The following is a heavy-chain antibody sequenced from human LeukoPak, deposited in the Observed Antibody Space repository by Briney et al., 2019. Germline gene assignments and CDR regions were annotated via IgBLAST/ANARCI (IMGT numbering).Heavy chain of an antibody. Sequence: PRASVKVSCKASGYTFTSYGISWVRQAPGQGLEGMGWISAYNGNTNYAQKLQGRVTMTTDTSTSTAYMELRSLRSDDTAVYYCAREYCGSTSCYPRPYYYYGMDVWGQGTTVTVSS. CDR1: GYTFTSYG. CDR2: ISAYNGNT. D-gene: IGHD2-2*01. J-gene: IGHJ6*02. CDR3: AREYCGSTSCYPRPYYYYGMDV. V-gene: IGHV1-18*01.